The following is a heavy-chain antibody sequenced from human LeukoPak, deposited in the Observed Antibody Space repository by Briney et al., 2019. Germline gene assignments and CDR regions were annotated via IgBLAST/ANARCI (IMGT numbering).Heavy chain of an antibody. D-gene: IGHD6-13*01. CDR2: ISAYNGNT. V-gene: IGHV1-18*01. J-gene: IGHJ5*02. Sequence: ASVKVSCKASGYTFTSYGISWVRQAPGQGLEWMGWISAYNGNTNYAQKLQGRVTMTTDTSTSTAYMELRSLRSDDTAVYYCARDLGAASGGDNWFDPWGQGTLVTVSS. CDR3: ARDLGAASGGDNWFDP. CDR1: GYTFTSYG.